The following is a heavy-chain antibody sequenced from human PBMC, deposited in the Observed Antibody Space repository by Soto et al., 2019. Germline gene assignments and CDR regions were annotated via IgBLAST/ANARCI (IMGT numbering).Heavy chain of an antibody. CDR2: IYSSEKT. D-gene: IGHD2-2*03. CDR1: GGSVSSNSYS. J-gene: IGHJ6*02. V-gene: IGHV4-39*01. CDR3: ASLNGYCVSTNCRGYYGMDV. Sequence: QLQLQESGPGLVKPSETLSLTCTVSGGSVSSNSYSWGWIRQSPGKGLEWIGTIYSSEKTYYNPSLLSRVTIFADTYKNELSLKLSSVTAADTAVYYCASLNGYCVSTNCRGYYGMDVWGQGTTVTVSS.